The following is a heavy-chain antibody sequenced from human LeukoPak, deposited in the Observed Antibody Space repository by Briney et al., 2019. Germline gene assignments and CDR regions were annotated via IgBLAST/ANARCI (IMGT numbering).Heavy chain of an antibody. Sequence: SETLSLTCTVSGGSISSYYWSWIRQPPGKGLEWIGYIYYSGSTNYNPSLKSRVTISVDTSKNQFSLKLSSVTAADTAVYCCARDYGDYGTEALDYWGQGTLVTVSS. CDR3: ARDYGDYGTEALDY. V-gene: IGHV4-59*01. D-gene: IGHD4-17*01. CDR1: GGSISSYY. J-gene: IGHJ4*02. CDR2: IYYSGST.